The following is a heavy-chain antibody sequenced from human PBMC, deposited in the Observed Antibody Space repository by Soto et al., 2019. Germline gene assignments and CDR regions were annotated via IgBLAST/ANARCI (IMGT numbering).Heavy chain of an antibody. CDR1: GGTFSSYA. Sequence: SVKVSCKASGGTFSSYASSWVRQAPGQGLEWMGGSIPIFGTANYAQKFQGRVTITRDTSASTAYMELSSLRSEDTAVYYCAREGIAARPAPYYYYYYGMDVWGQGTTVTVSS. CDR2: SIPIFGTA. V-gene: IGHV1-69*05. D-gene: IGHD6-6*01. CDR3: AREGIAARPAPYYYYYYGMDV. J-gene: IGHJ6*02.